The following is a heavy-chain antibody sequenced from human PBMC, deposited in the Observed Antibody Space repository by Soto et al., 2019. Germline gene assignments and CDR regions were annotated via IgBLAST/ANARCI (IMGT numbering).Heavy chain of an antibody. D-gene: IGHD6-13*01. CDR2: IYYSGST. CDR1: GGSISSSSYY. V-gene: IGHV4-39*01. Sequence: PSETLSLTCTVSGGSISSSSYYWGWIRQPPGKGLEWIGSIYYSGSTYYNPSLKSRVTISVDTSKNQFSLKLSSVTAADTAVCYCARDRQTRTYSSSFYRRSDAFDIWGQGTIVTVSS. CDR3: ARDRQTRTYSSSFYRRSDAFDI. J-gene: IGHJ3*02.